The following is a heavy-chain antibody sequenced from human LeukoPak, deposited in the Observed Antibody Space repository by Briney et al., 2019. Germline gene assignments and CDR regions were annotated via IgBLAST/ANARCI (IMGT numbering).Heavy chain of an antibody. J-gene: IGHJ6*03. V-gene: IGHV3-71*01. D-gene: IGHD5-12*01. CDR1: GFIVSSNY. CDR2: IRSKAYGGTT. Sequence: GGSLRLSCAASGFIVSSNYMSWVRQAPGKGLEWVGFIRSKAYGGTTEYAASVKGRFTISRDDSKSITYLQMNSLKTEDTAVYYCTRAGRVATITFYYYYYMDVWGKGTTVTISS. CDR3: TRAGRVATITFYYYYYMDV.